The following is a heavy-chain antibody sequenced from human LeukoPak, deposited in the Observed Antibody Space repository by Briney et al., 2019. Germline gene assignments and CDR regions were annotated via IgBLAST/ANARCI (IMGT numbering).Heavy chain of an antibody. Sequence: SETLSLTCTVSVDSPSIYYGSGMRDPAGKGREGGAHIYTSGNSSYNPSLKSRVTMSVDTSKNQFSLKLSSVTAADTAVYYCARVLDYYDSSGSPAFDIWGQGTMVSVSS. D-gene: IGHD3-22*01. CDR1: VDSPSIYY. CDR3: ARVLDYYDSSGSPAFDI. J-gene: IGHJ3*02. V-gene: IGHV4-4*07. CDR2: IYTSGNS.